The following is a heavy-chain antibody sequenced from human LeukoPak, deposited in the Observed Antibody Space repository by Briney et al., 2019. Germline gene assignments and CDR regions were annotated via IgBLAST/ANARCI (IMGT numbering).Heavy chain of an antibody. J-gene: IGHJ4*02. D-gene: IGHD6-13*01. Sequence: ASETLSLTCTVSGGSINNYYWSWIRQPPGKGLEWIGYIYYSGTSNYNPSLKSRVSISVDTSKNQFSLKLSSVTAADTAVYYCARWYSRTWHIDYWGQGTLVTVPS. V-gene: IGHV4-59*01. CDR2: IYYSGTS. CDR1: GGSINNYY. CDR3: ARWYSRTWHIDY.